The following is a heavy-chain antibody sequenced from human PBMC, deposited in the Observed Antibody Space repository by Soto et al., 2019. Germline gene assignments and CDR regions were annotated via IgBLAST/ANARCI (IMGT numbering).Heavy chain of an antibody. CDR3: ARGAAYCSSTSCYKGEKYYFDY. CDR1: GGSVSSGNYY. CDR2: IYYSGST. J-gene: IGHJ4*02. D-gene: IGHD2-2*02. V-gene: IGHV4-61*01. Sequence: SETLSLTCSVSGGSVSSGNYYWSWIRQPPGKGLEWIGYIYYSGSTNYNPSLKSRVTISVDTSKNQFSLKLSSVTAADTAVYYCARGAAYCSSTSCYKGEKYYFDYWGQGTLVTVSS.